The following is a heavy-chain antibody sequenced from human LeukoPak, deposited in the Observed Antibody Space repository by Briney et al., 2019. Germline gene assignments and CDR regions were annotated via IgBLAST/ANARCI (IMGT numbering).Heavy chain of an antibody. CDR2: ITYDGSTR. Sequence: GGSLRLSCVGSGFTFNSYGMHWVRQAPGKGLQWVAAITYDGSTRYHADSVKGRFTISRDNSKDTLYLQMNSLKIEDTATYYCARVRRYSQYESSGYYADSWGQGTLVTVSS. J-gene: IGHJ5*01. D-gene: IGHD3-22*01. CDR1: GFTFNSYG. CDR3: ARVRRYSQYESSGYYADS. V-gene: IGHV3-30*03.